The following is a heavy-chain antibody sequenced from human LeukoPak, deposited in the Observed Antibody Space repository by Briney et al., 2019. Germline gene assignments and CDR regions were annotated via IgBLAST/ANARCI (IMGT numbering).Heavy chain of an antibody. CDR3: AKQSIGSIAVTCFDY. D-gene: IGHD6-19*01. V-gene: IGHV3-23*01. J-gene: IGHJ4*02. CDR2: ITANGVGT. CDR1: GFTFNNYV. Sequence: GGSLRLSCAASGFTFNNYVMSWVRQAPGKGPEWVSGITANGVGTYYADSVEGRFTISRDNSKNTLYLQLNSLRAEDTAVYYCAKQSIGSIAVTCFDYWGQGTLVTVSS.